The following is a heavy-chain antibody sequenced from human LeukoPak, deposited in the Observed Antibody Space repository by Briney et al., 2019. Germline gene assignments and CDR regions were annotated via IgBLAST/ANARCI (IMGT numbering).Heavy chain of an antibody. CDR2: INWDTTNI. J-gene: IGHJ4*02. D-gene: IGHD4-23*01. Sequence: QPGGSLRLSCAASGFTFDDYAMHWVRQAPGKGLEWVSLINWDTTNIYYADSVKGRFTISRDNSKKSLYLQMNSLRAEDTALYYCAKARHGGKLGGLDYWGQGTLVTVSS. V-gene: IGHV3-43D*03. CDR3: AKARHGGKLGGLDY. CDR1: GFTFDDYA.